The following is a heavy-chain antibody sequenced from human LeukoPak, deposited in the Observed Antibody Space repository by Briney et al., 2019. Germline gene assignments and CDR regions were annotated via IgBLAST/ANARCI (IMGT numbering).Heavy chain of an antibody. Sequence: GGSLRLSCAASGFTFSRYAMSWVRQAPGKGLVWVSRINSDGSSTSYADSVKGRFTISRDNAKNALYLLLNSLRAEDTAVYFCARDLFVSWGQGTLVTVSS. CDR2: INSDGSST. V-gene: IGHV3-74*01. CDR1: GFTFSRYA. CDR3: ARDLFVS. J-gene: IGHJ4*02.